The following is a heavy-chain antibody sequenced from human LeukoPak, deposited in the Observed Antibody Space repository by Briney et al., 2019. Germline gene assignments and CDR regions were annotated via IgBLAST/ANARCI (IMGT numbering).Heavy chain of an antibody. V-gene: IGHV4-28*05. Sequence: PSETLSLTCSVSGSSIASLNWWGWIRQPPGKGLEWIGYIYYTGSIYYNPSLKSRVTMSVDTSKNRFSLKLTSVTAADTAVYYCASTAMATWADYYYYYMDVWGKGTTVTISS. CDR2: IYYTGSI. J-gene: IGHJ6*03. CDR1: GSSIASLNW. D-gene: IGHD5-18*01. CDR3: ASTAMATWADYYYYYMDV.